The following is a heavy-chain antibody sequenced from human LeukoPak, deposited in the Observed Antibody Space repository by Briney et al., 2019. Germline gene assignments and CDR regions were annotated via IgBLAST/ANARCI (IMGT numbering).Heavy chain of an antibody. J-gene: IGHJ3*02. CDR2: IYSDGSP. Sequence: GGSLRLSCAACGFSVSSKYIIWVRQAPGKGRDGVARIYSDGSPFHADSVKGRFTMSRDNSKNTLDLQMNSLRADDTPVCFCARDRHRYRGTHGDGDAFDIWRQGTMVTVTS. D-gene: IGHD5-12*01. CDR3: ARDRHRYRGTHGDGDAFDI. V-gene: IGHV3-53*01. CDR1: GFSVSSKY.